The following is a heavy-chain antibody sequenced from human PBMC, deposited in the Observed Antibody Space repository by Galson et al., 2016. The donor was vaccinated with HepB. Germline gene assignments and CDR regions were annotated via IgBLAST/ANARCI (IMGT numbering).Heavy chain of an antibody. CDR3: ARNAPKLGITDAFDF. Sequence: ETLSLTCTVSGDSITTSYWSWIRQPPGMGLEWIAFSHYSGATSYSPSLHSRVTISVDTSKSQLSLRLRSVTAADTAVYYGARNAPKLGITDAFDFWGQGAMVTGSS. J-gene: IGHJ3*01. CDR1: GDSITTSY. D-gene: IGHD6-13*01. CDR2: SHYSGAT. V-gene: IGHV4-59*01.